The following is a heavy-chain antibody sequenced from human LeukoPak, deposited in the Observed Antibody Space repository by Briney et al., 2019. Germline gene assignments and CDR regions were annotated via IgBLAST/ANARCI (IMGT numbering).Heavy chain of an antibody. D-gene: IGHD3-22*01. J-gene: IGHJ4*02. CDR2: IWYDGSNK. CDR1: GFTFSSYG. Sequence: GGSLRLSCAASGFTFSSYGMHWIRQAPGKGLEWVAVIWYDGSNKYYADSVKGRFTISRDNSKNTLYLQMNSLRAEDTAVYYCAKDLYYDSSGPFDYWGQGTLVTVSS. V-gene: IGHV3-33*06. CDR3: AKDLYYDSSGPFDY.